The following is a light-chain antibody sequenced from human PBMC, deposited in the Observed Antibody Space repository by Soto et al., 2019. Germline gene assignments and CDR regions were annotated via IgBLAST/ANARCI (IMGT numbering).Light chain of an antibody. J-gene: IGLJ3*02. CDR1: SNDIGGYNY. CDR2: EVS. CDR3: LSYTSANTRV. V-gene: IGLV2-14*01. Sequence: QSVLTQPASVSGSPGQSITISCTGTSNDIGGYNYVSWYQQHPGEAPKLIIYEVSNRPSGVSNRFSGSKSDNTASLTITGLQPEDEADYYCLSYTSANTRVFGGGTQLTVL.